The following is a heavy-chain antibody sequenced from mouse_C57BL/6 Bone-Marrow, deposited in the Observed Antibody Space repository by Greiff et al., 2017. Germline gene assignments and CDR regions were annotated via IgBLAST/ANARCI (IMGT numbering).Heavy chain of an antibody. J-gene: IGHJ3*01. V-gene: IGHV1-22*01. CDR1: GYTFTDYN. D-gene: IGHD2-3*01. CDR3: AKVYDGYYVKFAY. CDR2: INPNNGGT. Sequence: DVQLQQSGPELVKPGASVKMSCKASGYTFTDYNMHWVKQSHGKSLEWIGYINPNNGGTSYNQKFKGKATLTVNKSSSTAYMELRSLTSEDSAVYYCAKVYDGYYVKFAYWGQGTLVTVSA.